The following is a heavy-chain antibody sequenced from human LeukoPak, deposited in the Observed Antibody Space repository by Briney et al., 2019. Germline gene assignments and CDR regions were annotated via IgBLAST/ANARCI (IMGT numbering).Heavy chain of an antibody. CDR1: GFTFSSYS. V-gene: IGHV3-21*01. Sequence: GGSLRRSCAASGFTFSSYSMNWVRQAPGKGLEWVSSISSSSSYIYYADSVKGRFTISRDNAKNSLYLQMNSLRAEDTAVYYCARAYIPGATPPDYWGQGTLVTVSS. CDR2: ISSSSSYI. J-gene: IGHJ4*02. D-gene: IGHD1-26*01. CDR3: ARAYIPGATPPDY.